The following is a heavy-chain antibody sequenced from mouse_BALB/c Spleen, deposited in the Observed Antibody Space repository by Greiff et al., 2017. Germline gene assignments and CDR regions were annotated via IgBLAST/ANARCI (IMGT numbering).Heavy chain of an antibody. CDR3: ARYGYYGYFDY. J-gene: IGHJ2*01. V-gene: IGHV1-55*01. Sequence: QVQLQQPGAELVKPGTSVKLSCKASGYNFTSYWINWVKLRPGQGLEWIGDIYPGSGSTNYNEKFKSKATLTVDTSSSTAYMQLSSLASEDSALYYCARYGYYGYFDYWGQGTTLTVSS. CDR1: GYNFTSYW. CDR2: IYPGSGST. D-gene: IGHD2-3*01.